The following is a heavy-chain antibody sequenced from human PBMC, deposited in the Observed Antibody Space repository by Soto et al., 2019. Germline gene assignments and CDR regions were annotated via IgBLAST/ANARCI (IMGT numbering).Heavy chain of an antibody. CDR2: ISAYSGTT. V-gene: IGHV1-18*01. CDR3: ARDRECCNNDSPHPFAY. J-gene: IGHJ4*02. Sequence: QVQLVQSGGEVKTPGASVKVSCKASAYTFASYGISWVRQAPGQGLEWMGWISAYSGTTKYAQKFEGRVVLTTNTSTSTAYIELRSLPCDDTAVYYCARDRECCNNDSPHPFAYWGQGTLVTVSS. CDR1: AYTFASYG. D-gene: IGHD2-8*01.